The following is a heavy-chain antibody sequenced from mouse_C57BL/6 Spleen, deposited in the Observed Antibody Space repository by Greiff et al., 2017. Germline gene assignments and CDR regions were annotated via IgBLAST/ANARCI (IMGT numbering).Heavy chain of an antibody. V-gene: IGHV1-72*01. CDR1: GYTFTSYW. CDR3: ARSTGTWFAY. CDR2: IDPKSGGT. Sequence: QVQLQQPGAELVKPGASVKLSCKASGYTFTSYWMHWVKQRPGRGLEWIGRIDPKSGGTKYNEKFKSKAPLTVDKPSSTADMQLSSLTSEDSAVYYCARSTGTWFAYWGQGTLVTVSA. D-gene: IGHD4-1*01. J-gene: IGHJ3*01.